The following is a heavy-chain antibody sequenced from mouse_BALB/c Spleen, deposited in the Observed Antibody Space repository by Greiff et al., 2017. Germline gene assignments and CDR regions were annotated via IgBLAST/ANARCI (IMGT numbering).Heavy chain of an antibody. D-gene: IGHD1-1*02. CDR1: GYTFTSYW. Sequence: VQLQQPGAELVRPGASVKLSCKASGYTFTSYWINWVKQRPGQGLEWIGNIYPSDSYTNYNQKFKDKATLTVDKSSSTAYMQLSSPTSEDSAVYYCTRSRDYGAMDYWGQGTSVTVSS. CDR3: TRSRDYGAMDY. J-gene: IGHJ4*01. CDR2: IYPSDSYT. V-gene: IGHV1-69*02.